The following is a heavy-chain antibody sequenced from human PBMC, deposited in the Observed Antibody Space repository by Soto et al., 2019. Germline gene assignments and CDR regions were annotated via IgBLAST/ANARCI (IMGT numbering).Heavy chain of an antibody. Sequence: EVQLVESGGGLVQPGGSLKLSCAASGFTFSGSTIHWVRQTSGKGLEWVGRIPSKTNTYATAYDASVKGRFTISSDASKNTAFLQMNSLKTEDTAVYYCTSQHRDVTVASAIDYWGQGTPGNGSS. CDR1: GFTFSGST. D-gene: IGHD6-19*01. CDR3: TSQHRDVTVASAIDY. V-gene: IGHV3-73*02. J-gene: IGHJ4*02. CDR2: IPSKTNTYAT.